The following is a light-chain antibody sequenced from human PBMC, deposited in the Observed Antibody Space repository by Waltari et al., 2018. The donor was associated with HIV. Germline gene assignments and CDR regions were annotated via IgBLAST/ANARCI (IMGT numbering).Light chain of an antibody. J-gene: IGLJ3*02. Sequence: QSVLTQPPSASGTPGPRVTISCSGSRSNIGRNYVYWYQQLPGTAPKLLIYRNNQRPSGVPDRFSGSKAGTSASLAISGLRSEDEADYYCAAWDNSLSAPVFGGGTKLTVL. CDR1: RSNIGRNY. CDR3: AAWDNSLSAPV. CDR2: RNN. V-gene: IGLV1-47*01.